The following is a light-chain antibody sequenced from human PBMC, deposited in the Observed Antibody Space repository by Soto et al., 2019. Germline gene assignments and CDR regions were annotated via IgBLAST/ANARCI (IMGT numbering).Light chain of an antibody. CDR3: QQSYSTPIT. J-gene: IGKJ5*01. CDR1: QDVGNC. CDR2: DAS. V-gene: IGKV1-39*01. Sequence: DIQMTQSPSSLSASVGDRVTIPGQASQDVGNCLNWYQQKAGRAPKFLMQDASNLETGVPSRFSGSGSGTDFTLTISSLQPEDFATYYCQQSYSTPITFGQGTRLEIK.